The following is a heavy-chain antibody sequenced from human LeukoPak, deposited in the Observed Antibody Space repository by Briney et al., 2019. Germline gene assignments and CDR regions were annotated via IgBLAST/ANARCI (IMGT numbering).Heavy chain of an antibody. D-gene: IGHD3-10*01. J-gene: IGHJ5*02. CDR3: ARPELYGSGKTACFDP. CDR1: GYTFTDYY. V-gene: IGHV1-2*02. Sequence: ASVKVSCKASGYTFTDYYMHWVRQAPGQGLEWMGWINPSSGGTNYAQKFQGRVTMTRDTSISTAYMELSRLRSDDTAVYYCARPELYGSGKTACFDPWGQGTLVTVSS. CDR2: INPSSGGT.